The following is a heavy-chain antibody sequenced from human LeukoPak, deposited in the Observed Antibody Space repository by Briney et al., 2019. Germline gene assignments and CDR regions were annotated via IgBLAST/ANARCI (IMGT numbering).Heavy chain of an antibody. CDR2: IYYSGST. J-gene: IGHJ4*02. V-gene: IGHV4-39*01. CDR3: ARAVAGLFDY. Sequence: SETLSLTCTVSGGSISSSSYYWGWIRQPPGKGLEWIGSIYYSGSTYYNPSPKSRVTISVDTSKNQFSLKLSSVTAADTAVYYCARAVAGLFDYWGQGTLVTVSS. CDR1: GGSISSSSYY. D-gene: IGHD6-19*01.